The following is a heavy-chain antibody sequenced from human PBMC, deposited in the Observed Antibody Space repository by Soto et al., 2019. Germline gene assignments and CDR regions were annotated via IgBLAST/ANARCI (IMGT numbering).Heavy chain of an antibody. CDR2: IYYSEST. V-gene: IGHV4-61*01. CDR1: GGSVSSGSYY. D-gene: IGHD2-15*01. J-gene: IGHJ3*02. CDR3: ARGSGPNDAFDI. Sequence: QVQLQESGPGLVKPSETLSLTCTVSGGSVSSGSYYWSWIRQPPGKGLEWIGYIYYSESTNYNPSLKSRVTISVDTSKNQFSLKLSSVTAADTAVYCCARGSGPNDAFDIWGQGTMVTVSS.